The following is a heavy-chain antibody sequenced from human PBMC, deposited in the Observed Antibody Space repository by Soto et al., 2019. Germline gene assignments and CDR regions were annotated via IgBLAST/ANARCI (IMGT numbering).Heavy chain of an antibody. Sequence: QLQLRESGPGLVKPSETLSLTCTVSGYSIRSSDSYWGWIRRPPGKDLEWIGSIYYSGSTFYNPSLRSRLSISVDTSNNRFSLKLSSVTAADTAVYSCARHVHNDFGDPNWFDPWGQGTLVTVSS. CDR3: ARHVHNDFGDPNWFDP. V-gene: IGHV4-39*01. CDR2: IYYSGST. D-gene: IGHD4-17*01. CDR1: GYSIRSSDSY. J-gene: IGHJ5*02.